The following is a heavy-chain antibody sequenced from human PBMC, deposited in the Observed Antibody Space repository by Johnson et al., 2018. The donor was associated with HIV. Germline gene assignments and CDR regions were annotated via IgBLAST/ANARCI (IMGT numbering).Heavy chain of an antibody. CDR1: GFPFSSYA. CDR2: ISSDGRDK. Sequence: QVQLVESGGGLVQPGGSLRLSCAASGFPFSSYAMHWVRQAPGKGLEWVAVISSDGRDKSYQDSVKGRFTISRDNSKNTLYLKMNSLRDKDTAGYYCASICLGREDDAFDIWGQGTMVTVSS. D-gene: IGHD3-10*02. CDR3: ASICLGREDDAFDI. J-gene: IGHJ3*02. V-gene: IGHV3-30*14.